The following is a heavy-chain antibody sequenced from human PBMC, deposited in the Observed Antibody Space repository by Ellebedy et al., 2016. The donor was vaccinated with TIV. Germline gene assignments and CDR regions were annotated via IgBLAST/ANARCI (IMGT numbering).Heavy chain of an antibody. V-gene: IGHV3-74*01. CDR2: ISSDGSTT. D-gene: IGHD3-22*01. CDR1: GFTISSYW. J-gene: IGHJ4*02. CDR3: AKGYYFDTSGFYRFDH. Sequence: GGSLRLSXAASGFTISSYWMHWVRQAPGKGPVWVSRISSDGSTTNYADAVKGRFTISRDNSKNTLYLQMNSLRAEDAAVYYCAKGYYFDTSGFYRFDHWGQGTLVTVSS.